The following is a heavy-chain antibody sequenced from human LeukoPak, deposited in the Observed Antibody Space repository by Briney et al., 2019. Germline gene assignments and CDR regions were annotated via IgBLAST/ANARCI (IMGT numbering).Heavy chain of an antibody. CDR3: ARDNYGMDV. CDR1: GFKFSTYA. J-gene: IGHJ6*02. V-gene: IGHV3-30-3*01. CDR2: ISYDGSNE. Sequence: GGSLRLSCAASGFKFSTYAKHWVRQAPGKGLEWVAVISYDGSNEYYADSVKGRFTISRDNSKNTLYLQMSSLRAEDTAVYYCARDNYGMDVWGQGTTVTVSS.